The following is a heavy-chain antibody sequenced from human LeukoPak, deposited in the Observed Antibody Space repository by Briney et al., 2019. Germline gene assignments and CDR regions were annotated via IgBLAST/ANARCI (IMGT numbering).Heavy chain of an antibody. D-gene: IGHD3-22*01. V-gene: IGHV4-39*07. CDR1: GGSLTTRSYY. CDR3: ARDPGAYYDSSGYLNWFDP. J-gene: IGHJ5*02. Sequence: SETLSLTCTVSGGSLTTRSYYWGWVRQPPGKGLEWIGSMHHSGSTYYNPSLKNRVTTSVDTSKNQSSLKLSSVTAADTAVYYCARDPGAYYDSSGYLNWFDPWGQGTLVTVSS. CDR2: MHHSGST.